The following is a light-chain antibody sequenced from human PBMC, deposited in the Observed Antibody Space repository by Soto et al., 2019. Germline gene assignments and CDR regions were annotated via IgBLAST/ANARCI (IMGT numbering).Light chain of an antibody. V-gene: IGLV2-8*01. CDR2: EVN. CDR3: FSYTASDMWV. CDR1: SSDVGAYNY. Sequence: QSALTQPPSASGSPGQSVAISCTGTSSDVGAYNYVCWYQQHPGKAPKLMIYEVNKRPSGVPDRFSGSKSGNTASLTVSGLQAEDEADYYCFSYTASDMWVFGGGTKVTVL. J-gene: IGLJ3*02.